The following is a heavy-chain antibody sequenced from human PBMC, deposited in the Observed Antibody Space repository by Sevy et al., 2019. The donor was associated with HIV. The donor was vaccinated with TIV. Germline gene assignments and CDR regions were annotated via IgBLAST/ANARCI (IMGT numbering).Heavy chain of an antibody. CDR2: ISYDGSNK. Sequence: GGSLRLSCAASGFTFSSYGMHWVRQAPGKGLEWVAVISYDGSNKYYADSVKGRFTISRDNSKNTLYLQMNSLRAEDTAAYYCAKDCGYYVFYYYGMDVWGQGTTVTVSS. V-gene: IGHV3-30*18. J-gene: IGHJ6*02. CDR1: GFTFSSYG. CDR3: AKDCGYYVFYYYGMDV. D-gene: IGHD3-22*01.